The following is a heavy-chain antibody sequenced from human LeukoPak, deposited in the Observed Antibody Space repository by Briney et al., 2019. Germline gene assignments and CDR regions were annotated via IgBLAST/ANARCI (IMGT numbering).Heavy chain of an antibody. CDR3: ARSNNGGWGYCDY. D-gene: IGHD3-16*01. J-gene: IGHJ4*02. V-gene: IGHV3-33*01. CDR1: GFSFSNYG. CDR2: IWYDGSNK. Sequence: PGWSLRLSCAASGFSFSNYGMHWVRQAPGKGLEWVAVIWYDGSNKYYADSVKGRFTISRDNSKNTLYVQMSSLRAEDTAVYYCARSNNGGWGYCDYWGQGSLVTVSS.